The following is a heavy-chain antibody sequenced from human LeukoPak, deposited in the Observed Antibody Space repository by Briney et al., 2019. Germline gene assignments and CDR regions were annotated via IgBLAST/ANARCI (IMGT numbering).Heavy chain of an antibody. CDR3: ARHLTYCGGDCFFDY. V-gene: IGHV4-39*01. Sequence: SETLSLTCTVSGGSISSNSYYWGWIRQPPGKGLEWIGSIYYSGSAYYNPSLKSRVTISVDTSKNQFSLKLSSVTAADMAVFYCARHLTYCGGDCFFDYWGQGTQVTVSS. D-gene: IGHD2-21*02. J-gene: IGHJ4*02. CDR2: IYYSGSA. CDR1: GGSISSNSYY.